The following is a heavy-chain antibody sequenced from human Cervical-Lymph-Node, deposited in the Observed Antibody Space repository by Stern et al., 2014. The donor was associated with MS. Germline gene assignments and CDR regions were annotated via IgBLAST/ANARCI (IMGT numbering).Heavy chain of an antibody. CDR3: VREGKGRDGYNNPFDY. Sequence: DQLVESGAEVRKPGSSVKVSCEASGDTFGTYTFSWVRQAPGQGLEWMGGIIPMFGTANYAQKFQGTVTITADESTNTAYMELSSLRSEDTAVYYCVREGKGRDGYNNPFDYWGQGTLVTVSS. D-gene: IGHD5-24*01. V-gene: IGHV1-69*01. J-gene: IGHJ4*02. CDR1: GDTFGTYT. CDR2: IIPMFGTA.